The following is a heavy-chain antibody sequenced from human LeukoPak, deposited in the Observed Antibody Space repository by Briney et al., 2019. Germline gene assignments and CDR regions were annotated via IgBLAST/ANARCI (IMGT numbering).Heavy chain of an antibody. V-gene: IGHV4-31*03. CDR3: ARDSSGYSYYYYGMDV. J-gene: IGHJ6*02. Sequence: SETLSLTCTVSGVSISSGGYYWSWIRQHPGKGLEWIGYIYYSGSTYYNPSLKSRVTISVDTSKNQFSLKLSSVTAADTAVYYCARDSSGYSYYYYGMDVWGQGTTVIVSS. CDR2: IYYSGST. D-gene: IGHD3-22*01. CDR1: GVSISSGGYY.